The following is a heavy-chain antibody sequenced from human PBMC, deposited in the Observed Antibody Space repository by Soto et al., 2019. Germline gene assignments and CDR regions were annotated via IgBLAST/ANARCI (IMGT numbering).Heavy chain of an antibody. J-gene: IGHJ3*02. Sequence: SQTLSLTCAISGDSVSSKSAAWNWIRQSPSRGLEWLGRTYYRSKWSTDYAVSVKSRITINPDTSKNQFSLQLNSVTPEDTAVYYCAILGVVTATRDDAFDIWGQGTMVTVSS. CDR2: TYYRSKWST. CDR1: GDSVSSKSAA. D-gene: IGHD2-21*02. CDR3: AILGVVTATRDDAFDI. V-gene: IGHV6-1*01.